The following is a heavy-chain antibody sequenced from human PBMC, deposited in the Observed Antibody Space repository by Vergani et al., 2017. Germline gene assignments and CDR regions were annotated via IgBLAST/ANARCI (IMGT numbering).Heavy chain of an antibody. CDR1: GYTFTDYY. D-gene: IGHD5-12*01. Sequence: QVQLVQSGAEVKKPGASVKVSCKASGYTFTDYYIHWVRPAPGQGLEGLGWMNPNSGGTNYAQKFQGRVPMTRDTSISTVYMELSRLRADDTAMFYFARDVYVGGYTYYFDYWGQGTLVTV. CDR3: ARDVYVGGYTYYFDY. J-gene: IGHJ4*02. V-gene: IGHV1-2*02. CDR2: MNPNSGGT.